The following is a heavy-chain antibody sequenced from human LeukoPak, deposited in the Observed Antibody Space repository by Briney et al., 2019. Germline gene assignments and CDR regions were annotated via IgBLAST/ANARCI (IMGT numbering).Heavy chain of an antibody. CDR2: ISGDGGTT. V-gene: IGHV3-43*02. D-gene: IGHD2-21*02. CDR3: AKDRGGDRVIDH. J-gene: IGHJ4*02. CDR1: GFTFDDYT. Sequence: GGSLRLSCAASGFTFDDYTVHWVRQPPGKGLEWVSLISGDGGTTYYADSVKGRFTISRDNSKNSLSLQMNSLRTEDTALYYCAKDRGGDRVIDHWGQGTLVTVSS.